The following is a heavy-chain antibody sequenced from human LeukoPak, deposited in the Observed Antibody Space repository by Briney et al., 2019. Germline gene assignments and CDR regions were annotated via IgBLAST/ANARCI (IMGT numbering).Heavy chain of an antibody. CDR2: ISGSGGST. J-gene: IGHJ6*02. Sequence: GGSLRLSCAASGFTFSSYAMSWVRQAPGKGLEWVSAISGSGGSTYYADSVKGRFTISRDNSKNTLYLQMNSLRAGDTAVYYCARGAYDFWSGYYMGSHYYYYYGMDVWGQGTTVTVSS. CDR1: GFTFSSYA. D-gene: IGHD3-3*01. CDR3: ARGAYDFWSGYYMGSHYYYYYGMDV. V-gene: IGHV3-23*01.